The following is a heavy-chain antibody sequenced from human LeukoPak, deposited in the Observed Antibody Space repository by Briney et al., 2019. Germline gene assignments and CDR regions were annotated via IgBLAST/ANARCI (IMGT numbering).Heavy chain of an antibody. J-gene: IGHJ4*02. CDR3: ARGQFRFSSYDSSGFDY. D-gene: IGHD3-22*01. V-gene: IGHV3-20*04. CDR1: GYTFGDYG. CDR2: TNRRGDIT. Sequence: GGSLRLSCAASGYTFGDYGMSWVRQVPGKGLEWVSGTNRRGDITGYADSVRGRFTISRDNSKNTLYLQMNSLRAEDTAVYYCARGQFRFSSYDSSGFDYWGQGTLVTVSS.